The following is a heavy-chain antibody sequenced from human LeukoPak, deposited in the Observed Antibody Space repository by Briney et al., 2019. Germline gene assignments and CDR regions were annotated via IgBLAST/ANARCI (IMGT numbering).Heavy chain of an antibody. D-gene: IGHD4-17*01. CDR3: ARVFGGTTVTTPSDY. J-gene: IGHJ4*02. V-gene: IGHV3-33*01. Sequence: PGGSLRLSCAASGFTFSSYGMHWVRQAPGKGLEWVAVIWYDGSNRYYADSVKGRFTIPRDNSKNTLYLQMNSLRAEDTAVYYRARVFGGTTVTTPSDYWGQGTLVTVSS. CDR2: IWYDGSNR. CDR1: GFTFSSYG.